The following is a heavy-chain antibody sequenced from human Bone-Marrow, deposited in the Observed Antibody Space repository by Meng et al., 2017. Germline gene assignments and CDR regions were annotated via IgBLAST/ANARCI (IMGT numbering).Heavy chain of an antibody. J-gene: IGHJ4*02. CDR2: IIPIFGTA. CDR1: GGTFSRYA. CDR3: ARGGIFGSGWYQYDY. V-gene: IGHV1-69*01. D-gene: IGHD6-19*01. Sequence: QVPVCESGAEVMKAGASVKVSCKASGGTFSRYAISWVRQAPVQGLEWMGGIIPIFGTANYAQKFQGRVTITADESTSTAYMELSSLRSEDTAVYYCARGGIFGSGWYQYDYWGQGTLVTVSS.